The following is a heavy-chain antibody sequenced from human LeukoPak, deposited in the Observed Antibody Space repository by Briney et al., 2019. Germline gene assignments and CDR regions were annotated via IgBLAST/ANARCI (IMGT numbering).Heavy chain of an antibody. J-gene: IGHJ4*02. CDR2: ISYDGSNK. V-gene: IGHV3-30*04. CDR3: ARDIAVAGTSLDY. D-gene: IGHD6-19*01. Sequence: GGSLRLSCAASGFTFSSYAVHWVRQAPGKGLEWVAVISYDGSNKYYADSVKGRFTISRDNSKNTLYLQMNSLRAEDTAVYYCARDIAVAGTSLDYWGQGTLVTVSS. CDR1: GFTFSSYA.